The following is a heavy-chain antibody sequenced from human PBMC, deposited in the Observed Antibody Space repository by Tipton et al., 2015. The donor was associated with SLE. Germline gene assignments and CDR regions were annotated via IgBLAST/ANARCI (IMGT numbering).Heavy chain of an antibody. CDR1: GFFFSNYR. Sequence: SLRLSCAASGFFFSNYRMTWVRQAPGKGLEWVANIRHDGSEKYADSVKGRFTIYRDNAKNSLYLQMNSLRAEDTAVYYCARDDDYIPFDYWGQGTLVTVSS. J-gene: IGHJ4*02. V-gene: IGHV3-7*01. CDR3: ARDDDYIPFDY. CDR2: IRHDGSEK. D-gene: IGHD4-11*01.